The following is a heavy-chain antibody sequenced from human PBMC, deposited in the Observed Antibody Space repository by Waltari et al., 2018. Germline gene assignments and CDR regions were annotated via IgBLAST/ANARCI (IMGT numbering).Heavy chain of an antibody. CDR3: AHRGNYGSGSYFPAIDAFDI. Sequence: QITLKESGPTLVKPTQTLKLTCTFSGFSLSTSGVGVGWSRQPPGKALEWLALIYCNDDKRYSPSLKRRLTITKDTSKNQVVLTMTNMDPVDTATYYCAHRGNYGSGSYFPAIDAFDIWGQGTMVTVSS. D-gene: IGHD3-10*01. V-gene: IGHV2-5*01. CDR2: IYCNDDK. J-gene: IGHJ3*02. CDR1: GFSLSTSGVG.